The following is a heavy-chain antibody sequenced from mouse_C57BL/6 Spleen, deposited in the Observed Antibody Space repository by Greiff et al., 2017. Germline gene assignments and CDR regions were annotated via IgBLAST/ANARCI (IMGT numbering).Heavy chain of an antibody. CDR1: GYTFTDYT. Sequence: QVQLQQSDAELVKPGASVKISCKASGYTFTDYTIHWMKQRPEQGLEWIGYIYPSDGRTKYNEKFKGKATLTADKSSSTAYMQLNSLTSEDSAFYFCARAQEFTRKDYFDYWGQGTTLTVSS. D-gene: IGHD3-1*01. J-gene: IGHJ2*01. CDR2: IYPSDGRT. CDR3: ARAQEFTRKDYFDY. V-gene: IGHV1-78*01.